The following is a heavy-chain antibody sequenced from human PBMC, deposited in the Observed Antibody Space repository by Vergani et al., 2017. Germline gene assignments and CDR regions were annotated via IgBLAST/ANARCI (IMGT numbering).Heavy chain of an antibody. D-gene: IGHD3-9*01. CDR1: GFTFSSYA. CDR2: ISGSGGNT. CDR3: TTPTKWELRYYFDY. V-gene: IGHV3-23*01. J-gene: IGHJ4*02. Sequence: EVQLLESGGNLIQPGGSLRLSCGASGFTFSSYAMTWVRLAPGKGLQWVSAISGSGGNTFYPDSVKGRFTISRDNSKDTLYLQMNSLRVEDTAIYYCTTPTKWELRYYFDYWGQGTLVTVSS.